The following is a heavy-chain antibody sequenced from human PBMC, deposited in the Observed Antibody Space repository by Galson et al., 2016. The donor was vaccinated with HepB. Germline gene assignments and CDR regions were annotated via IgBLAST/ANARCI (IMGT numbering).Heavy chain of an antibody. J-gene: IGHJ4*02. Sequence: SLRLSCAASGFTFSRYWMHWVRQVPGKGLVWVSRINSDGSSRNYADSVKGRFTISRDNAESTLYLQMNSLRVEDTALYYCAVPMGGAFDWYDYLDYWGQETLVAVTS. CDR1: GFTFSRYW. CDR2: INSDGSSR. CDR3: AVPMGGAFDWYDYLDY. V-gene: IGHV3-74*01. D-gene: IGHD3-9*01.